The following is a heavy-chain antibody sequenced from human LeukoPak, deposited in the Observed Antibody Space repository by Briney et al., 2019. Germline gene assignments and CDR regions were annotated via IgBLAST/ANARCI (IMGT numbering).Heavy chain of an antibody. CDR3: ARLKTGEAGPDY. J-gene: IGHJ4*02. CDR1: GYTFNGYY. Sequence: GASVKVSCKASGYTFNGYYMHWVRQAPGQGLEWMGWINPNSGGTNYAQKFQGRVTMTRDTSISTAYMELSRLRSEDTAVYYCARLKTGEAGPDYWGQGTLVTVSS. D-gene: IGHD3-10*01. V-gene: IGHV1-2*02. CDR2: INPNSGGT.